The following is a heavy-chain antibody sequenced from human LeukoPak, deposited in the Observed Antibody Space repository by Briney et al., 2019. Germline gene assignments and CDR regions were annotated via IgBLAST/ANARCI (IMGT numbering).Heavy chain of an antibody. CDR3: ARGSGHIVVVTAIGFDY. CDR1: GFTFSSYA. CDR2: ISYDGSNK. D-gene: IGHD2-21*02. J-gene: IGHJ4*02. Sequence: GRSLRLSCAASGFTFSSYAMHWVRQAPGKGLEWVAVISYDGSNKYYADSVKGRFTISIDNSKNTLYLQMNSLRAEDTAVYYCARGSGHIVVVTAIGFDYWGQGTLVTVSS. V-gene: IGHV3-30-3*01.